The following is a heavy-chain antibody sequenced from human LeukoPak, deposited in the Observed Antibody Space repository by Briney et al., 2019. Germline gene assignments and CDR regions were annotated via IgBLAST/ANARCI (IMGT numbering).Heavy chain of an antibody. Sequence: GGPLRLSCAASGFTFDTTDMTWVRQAPGKGPEWLSCISGTGDRTYYADSVRGRFTISRDNSKNMLYLQMTSLRVEDTATYYCVKNSGIWSFWGRGTLAAVSS. V-gene: IGHV3-23*01. D-gene: IGHD1-26*01. J-gene: IGHJ4*02. CDR3: VKNSGIWSF. CDR1: GFTFDTTD. CDR2: ISGTGDRT.